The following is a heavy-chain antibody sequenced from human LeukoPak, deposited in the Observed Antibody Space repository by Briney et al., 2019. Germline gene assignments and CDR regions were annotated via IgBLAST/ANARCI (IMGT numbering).Heavy chain of an antibody. CDR1: GYIFTNYH. D-gene: IGHD6-6*01. V-gene: IGHV1-18*04. CDR2: ISAYNGNT. J-gene: IGHJ5*02. CDR3: ARSASSSSGWFDP. Sequence: ASVKVSCKASGYIFTNYHMHWVRQAPGQGLEWMGWISAYNGNTNYAQKLQGRVTMTTDTSTSTAYMELRSLRSDDTAVYYCARSASSSSGWFDPWGQGTLVTVSS.